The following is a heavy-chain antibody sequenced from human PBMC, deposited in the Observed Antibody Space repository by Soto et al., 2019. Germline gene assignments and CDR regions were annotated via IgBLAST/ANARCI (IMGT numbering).Heavy chain of an antibody. CDR2: ISYDGSNK. Sequence: QVQLVESGGCVVQPGRSLRLSCAASGFTFSSYTTHWVRQAPGKGLEWVAVISYDGSNKYYADSVKGRFTISRDNSRNTLYLQMNSLRAEDTAVYYCARVTQQLVGWFDPWGQGTLVTVSS. V-gene: IGHV3-30-3*01. D-gene: IGHD6-13*01. J-gene: IGHJ5*02. CDR1: GFTFSSYT. CDR3: ARVTQQLVGWFDP.